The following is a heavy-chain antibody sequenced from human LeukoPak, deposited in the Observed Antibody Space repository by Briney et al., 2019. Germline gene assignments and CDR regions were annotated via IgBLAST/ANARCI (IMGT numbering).Heavy chain of an antibody. Sequence: SETLSLTCAVYGGSFSGYYWSWIRQPPGKGLEWIGEINHSGSTNYNSSLKSRVTISVDASKNQFSLKLSSVTAADTAVYYCARREYFDWLYMDVWGKGTTGTVSS. V-gene: IGHV4-34*01. J-gene: IGHJ6*03. CDR1: GGSFSGYY. CDR3: ARREYFDWLYMDV. CDR2: INHSGST. D-gene: IGHD3-9*01.